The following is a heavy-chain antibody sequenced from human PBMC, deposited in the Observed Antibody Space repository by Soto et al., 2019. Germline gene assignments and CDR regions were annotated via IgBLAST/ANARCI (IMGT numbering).Heavy chain of an antibody. J-gene: IGHJ4*02. Sequence: QVQLQQWGAGLLKPSETLSLTCAVYGGSFSGYYWSWIRQPPGKGLEWIGEINDSGSTNYNPSLKSRGTISVDTSKTQFSLKLSSVTAADTAVYYCARGRTYSSQGLFDYWGQGTLVTVSS. CDR1: GGSFSGYY. D-gene: IGHD6-13*01. CDR2: INDSGST. V-gene: IGHV4-34*01. CDR3: ARGRTYSSQGLFDY.